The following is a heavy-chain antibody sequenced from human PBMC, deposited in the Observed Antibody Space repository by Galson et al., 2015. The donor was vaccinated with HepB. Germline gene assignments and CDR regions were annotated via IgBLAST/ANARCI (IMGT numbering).Heavy chain of an antibody. CDR3: ARDGAQWLAQYYFDY. Sequence: SLRLSCGASGFTFSSYSMNWVRQALGEGLQGVASISRSSSHIYYEESVKGRFTISRDNAKNSLYLQMNSLRAEDTAVYYCARDGAQWLAQYYFDYWGQGALVTVSS. J-gene: IGHJ4*02. V-gene: IGHV3-21*01. CDR2: ISRSSSHI. CDR1: GFTFSSYS. D-gene: IGHD6-19*01.